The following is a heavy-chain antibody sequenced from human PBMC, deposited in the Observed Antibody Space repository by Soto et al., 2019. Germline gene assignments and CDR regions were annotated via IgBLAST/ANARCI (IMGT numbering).Heavy chain of an antibody. J-gene: IGHJ6*03. CDR3: ARDSLTSYDILTGWLDV. CDR2: ISYDGSNK. V-gene: IGHV3-30-3*01. D-gene: IGHD3-9*01. Sequence: GGSLRLSCAASGFTFSSYAMHWVRQAPGKGLEWVAVISYDGSNKYYADSVKGRFTISRDNSKNTLYLQMNSLRAEDTAVYYCARDSLTSYDILTGWLDVWGKGTTGTVS. CDR1: GFTFSSYA.